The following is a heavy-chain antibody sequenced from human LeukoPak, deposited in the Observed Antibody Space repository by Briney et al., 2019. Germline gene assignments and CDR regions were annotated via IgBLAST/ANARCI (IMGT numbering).Heavy chain of an antibody. J-gene: IGHJ5*02. Sequence: GASVKVSCKASGYTFTGYYMHWVLQAPGQGLEWMGRINPNSGGTNYAQKFQGRVTMTRDTSISTAYMELSRLRSDDTAMYYCARGSFYDFNWFDPWGQGTLVTVSS. V-gene: IGHV1-2*06. CDR2: INPNSGGT. D-gene: IGHD3/OR15-3a*01. CDR3: ARGSFYDFNWFDP. CDR1: GYTFTGYY.